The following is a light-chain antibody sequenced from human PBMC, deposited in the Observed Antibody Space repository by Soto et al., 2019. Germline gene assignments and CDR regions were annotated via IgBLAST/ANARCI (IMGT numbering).Light chain of an antibody. Sequence: DIQMTQSPSTLSASVGDRVTITCRASQSISSWLAWYQQKPGKAPKLLIHGASSLESGVPSRFSGSGSGTEFTLTISSLQPDDFATYYFQQYDTFSTFGQGTKVEIK. V-gene: IGKV1-5*01. CDR2: GAS. CDR1: QSISSW. J-gene: IGKJ1*01. CDR3: QQYDTFST.